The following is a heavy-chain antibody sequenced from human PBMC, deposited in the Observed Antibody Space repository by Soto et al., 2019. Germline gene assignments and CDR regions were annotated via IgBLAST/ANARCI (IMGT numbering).Heavy chain of an antibody. Sequence: ASVKVSFKASGYTFTSYGISWVRQAPGQGLEWMGWISAYNGNTNYAQKLQGRVTMTTDTSTSTAYMELGSLRSDDTAVYYCAREEYDFWSGYYSYYYYYGMDVWGQGTTVTVSS. CDR2: ISAYNGNT. J-gene: IGHJ6*02. CDR1: GYTFTSYG. V-gene: IGHV1-18*04. CDR3: AREEYDFWSGYYSYYYYYGMDV. D-gene: IGHD3-3*01.